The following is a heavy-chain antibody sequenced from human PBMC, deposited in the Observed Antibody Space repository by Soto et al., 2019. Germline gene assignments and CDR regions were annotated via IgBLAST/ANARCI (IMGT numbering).Heavy chain of an antibody. CDR1: GFTFSTYW. Sequence: PGGSLRLSCAAPGFTFSTYWMDWVRQTPGKGLEWVANINQDGSEKNYVDSVRGRFTIYRDNAKNSLYLQMSSLTAEDSALYYCSRSLNSWGQGTLVTSPQ. V-gene: IGHV3-7*01. J-gene: IGHJ4*02. CDR3: SRSLNS. CDR2: INQDGSEK.